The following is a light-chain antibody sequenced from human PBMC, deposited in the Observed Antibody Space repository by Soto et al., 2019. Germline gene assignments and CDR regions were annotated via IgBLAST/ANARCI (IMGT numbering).Light chain of an antibody. Sequence: QSALTQPRSVSGYPGQSVTISCTGTSNDVGGYNFVSWYQQHPGKVPKLFIYDVSRRPSGVPDRFSGSKSGNTASLTISGLQAEDEADYYCSSYAGSYTVVFGGGTKLTVL. V-gene: IGLV2-11*01. J-gene: IGLJ2*01. CDR1: SNDVGGYNF. CDR3: SSYAGSYTVV. CDR2: DVS.